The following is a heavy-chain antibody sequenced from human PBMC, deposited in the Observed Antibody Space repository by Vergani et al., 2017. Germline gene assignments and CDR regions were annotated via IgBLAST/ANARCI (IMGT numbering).Heavy chain of an antibody. J-gene: IGHJ4*02. V-gene: IGHV1-24*01. D-gene: IGHD1-1*01. Sequence: QVQLVQSGSEVRKPGASVKVSCQVSGYSLTELTIHWVRQAPGKGLEWMGGFDPEHGEVTFAHHIQGRVTMTEYTSTNTAYMELSSLRPEETALYYCGRHTTSTDYWGQGTLVTVAS. CDR3: GRHTTSTDY. CDR1: GYSLTELT. CDR2: FDPEHGEV.